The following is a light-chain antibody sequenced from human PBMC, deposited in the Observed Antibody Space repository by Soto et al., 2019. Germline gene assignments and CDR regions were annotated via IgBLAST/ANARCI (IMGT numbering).Light chain of an antibody. CDR3: QQYNNWPGWT. J-gene: IGKJ1*01. CDR1: QSVSSN. V-gene: IGKV3-15*01. CDR2: GAS. Sequence: EIVMTQSPATLSVSPGERATLSCRASQSVSSNLAWHQQKPGQAPRLLIYGASTRATGIPARFSGSGSGTEFTLTISSLQSEDFAVYYCQQYNNWPGWTFGQGTKVEIK.